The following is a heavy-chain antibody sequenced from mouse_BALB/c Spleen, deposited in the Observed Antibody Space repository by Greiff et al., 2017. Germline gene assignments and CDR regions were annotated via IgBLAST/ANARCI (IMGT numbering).Heavy chain of an antibody. V-gene: IGHV1-67*01. CDR2: ISTYYGNT. CDR1: GYTFTDYA. J-gene: IGHJ4*01. CDR3: ARGDVNYAMDY. Sequence: VQLQESGPELVRPGVSVKISCKGSGYTFTDYAMHWVKQSHAKSLEWIGVISTYYGNTNYNQKFKGKATMTVDKSSSTAYMELARLTSEDSAIYYCARGDVNYAMDYWGQGTSVTVSS.